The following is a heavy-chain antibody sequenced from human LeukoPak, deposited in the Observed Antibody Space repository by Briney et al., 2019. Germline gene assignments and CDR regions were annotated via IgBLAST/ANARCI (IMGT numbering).Heavy chain of an antibody. CDR1: GFTFSNYS. CDR2: ITSSGTYI. CDR3: ARDRRYASFDN. Sequence: PGGSLRLSCAASGFTFSNYSMNWVRQAPGKAMEGVSSITSSGTYIFYADSVKGRFTISRDNSKNTLYLQMNSLRADDTALYYCARDRRYASFDNWGQGTLVTVSS. V-gene: IGHV3-21*04. J-gene: IGHJ4*02. D-gene: IGHD1-1*01.